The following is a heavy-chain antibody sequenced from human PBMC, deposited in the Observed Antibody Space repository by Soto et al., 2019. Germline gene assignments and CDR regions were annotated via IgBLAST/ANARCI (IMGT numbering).Heavy chain of an antibody. D-gene: IGHD3-16*01. V-gene: IGHV4-59*01. Sequence: QVQLQESGPGLVKPSETLSLTCTVSGGSISSYYWSWIRQPPGKGLEWIGYIYYSGSTNYNPSLKSRVPISVDTSKNQFSLKLSSVTAADTAVYYWARGGGYYYYYGMDVWGQGTTVTVSS. J-gene: IGHJ6*02. CDR2: IYYSGST. CDR1: GGSISSYY. CDR3: ARGGGYYYYYGMDV.